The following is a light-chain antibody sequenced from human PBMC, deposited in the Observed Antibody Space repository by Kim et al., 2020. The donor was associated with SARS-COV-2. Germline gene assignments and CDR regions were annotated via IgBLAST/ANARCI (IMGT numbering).Light chain of an antibody. CDR2: DAS. Sequence: WAPGERATRSCRASQSVSSYLAWYQQKPGQAPRLLIYDASNRATGIPARFSGSGSGTDFTLTISSLEPEDFAVYYCQQRSNWPPATFGGGTKVEI. CDR3: QQRSNWPPAT. CDR1: QSVSSY. V-gene: IGKV3-11*01. J-gene: IGKJ4*01.